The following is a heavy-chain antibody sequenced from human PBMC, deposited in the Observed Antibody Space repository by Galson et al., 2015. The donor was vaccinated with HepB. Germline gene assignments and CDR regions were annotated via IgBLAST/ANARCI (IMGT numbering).Heavy chain of an antibody. D-gene: IGHD2-2*01. CDR3: ANGGYYSSLDY. V-gene: IGHV3-43*01. CDR2: ISWDGGST. Sequence: SLRLSCAASGFTFDDYTMHWVRQAPGKGLEWVSLISWDGGSTYYADSVKGRFTISRDNSKNSLYLQMNSLRTEDTALYYCANGGYYSSLDYWGQGTLVTVSS. J-gene: IGHJ4*02. CDR1: GFTFDDYT.